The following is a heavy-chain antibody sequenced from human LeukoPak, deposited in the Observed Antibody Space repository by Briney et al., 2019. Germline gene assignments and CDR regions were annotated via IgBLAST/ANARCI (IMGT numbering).Heavy chain of an antibody. J-gene: IGHJ4*02. D-gene: IGHD3-3*01. Sequence: GASVKVSCKASGYTFTSYGISWVRQAPGQGLEWMGWISAYNGNTNYAQKLQGRVTMTTDTSTSTAYMELSSLRSEDTAVYYCATVGYYDFWSGHDYWGQGTLVTVSS. V-gene: IGHV1-18*01. CDR2: ISAYNGNT. CDR3: ATVGYYDFWSGHDY. CDR1: GYTFTSYG.